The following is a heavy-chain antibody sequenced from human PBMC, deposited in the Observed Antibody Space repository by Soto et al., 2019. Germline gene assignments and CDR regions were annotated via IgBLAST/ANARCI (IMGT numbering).Heavy chain of an antibody. J-gene: IGHJ5*02. CDR1: GFSLSTSGVG. CDR2: IYWNDNK. V-gene: IGHV2-5*04. D-gene: IGHD3-22*01. Sequence: SGPTLVNPTQTLTLTCTFSGFSLSTSGVGVGWIRQPPGKALEWLALIYWNDNKHYSPSLKSRLTITKDTSKNQVVLTMTKMDPVDTGTYYCVLRDSHGYSGLKNWFDPWGQGTQVTVSS. CDR3: VLRDSHGYSGLKNWFDP.